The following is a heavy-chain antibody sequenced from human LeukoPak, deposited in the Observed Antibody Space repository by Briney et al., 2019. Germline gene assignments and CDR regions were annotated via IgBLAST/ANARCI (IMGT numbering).Heavy chain of an antibody. CDR2: ISGSGGST. D-gene: IGHD2-2*01. J-gene: IGHJ4*02. CDR1: GFTFSSYA. Sequence: HPGGSLRLSCAASGFTFSSYAMSWVRQAPGKGMEWVSAISGSGGSTYYADSVKGRFTISRDNSKNTLYLQMNSLRAEDTAVYYCAKDPPYCSRTSCYVSDYWGQGTLVTVSS. V-gene: IGHV3-23*01. CDR3: AKDPPYCSRTSCYVSDY.